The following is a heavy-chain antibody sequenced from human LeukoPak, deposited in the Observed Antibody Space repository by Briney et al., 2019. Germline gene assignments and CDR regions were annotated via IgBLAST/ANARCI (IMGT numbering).Heavy chain of an antibody. CDR3: ARAGDYYYYYGMDV. D-gene: IGHD4-17*01. J-gene: IGHJ6*02. CDR2: ISAYNGNT. Sequence: ASVKVSCKASGGTFSSYAISWVRQAPGQGLEWMGWISAYNGNTNYAQKLQDRVTKTTDTSTSTAYMELRSLRSDDTAVYYCARAGDYYYYYGMDVWGQGTTVTVSS. V-gene: IGHV1-18*01. CDR1: GGTFSSYA.